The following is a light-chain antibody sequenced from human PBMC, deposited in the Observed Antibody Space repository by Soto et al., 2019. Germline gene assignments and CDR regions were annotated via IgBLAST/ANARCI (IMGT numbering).Light chain of an antibody. Sequence: DIQMTQSPSSLSASVGDRVTITCQASQDISNYLNWYQQKPGKAPKLLIYDASNLETGVPSRFSGSGSGTDFTFTISSLQPEDIATYYCQQYDNLPVTFGGGNKGEIK. CDR2: DAS. V-gene: IGKV1-33*01. CDR1: QDISNY. J-gene: IGKJ4*01. CDR3: QQYDNLPVT.